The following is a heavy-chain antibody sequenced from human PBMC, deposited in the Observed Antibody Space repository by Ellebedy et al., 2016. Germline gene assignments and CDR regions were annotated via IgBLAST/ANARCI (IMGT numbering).Heavy chain of an antibody. D-gene: IGHD3-10*01. J-gene: IGHJ6*02. CDR3: ARVVRGKNYYYGMDV. CDR2: INHSGST. CDR1: GGSFSAYY. V-gene: IGHV4-34*01. Sequence: SETLSLTXAVYGGSFSAYYWSWIRHPPGKGLGWIGEINHSGSTNYNPSLKSRVTISVDTSKNQFSLTLSSVTAADTAVYYCARVVRGKNYYYGMDVWGQGTTVTVSS.